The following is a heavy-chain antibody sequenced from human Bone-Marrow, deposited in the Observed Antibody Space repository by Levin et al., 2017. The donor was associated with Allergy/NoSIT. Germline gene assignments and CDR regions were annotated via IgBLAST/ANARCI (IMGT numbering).Heavy chain of an antibody. Sequence: SQTLSLTCTVSGESVSSSGFYWTWIRQYPGKGLEWIGHIYYPGNTSYNPSLKSRVSISEDRSKNQFSLKLDSVTAADTAVYYCARESVYYGSGSWIDCWGQGNLVTVSS. V-gene: IGHV4-31*02. CDR2: IYYPGNT. CDR3: ARESVYYGSGSWIDC. CDR1: GESVSSSGFY. D-gene: IGHD3-10*01. J-gene: IGHJ4*02.